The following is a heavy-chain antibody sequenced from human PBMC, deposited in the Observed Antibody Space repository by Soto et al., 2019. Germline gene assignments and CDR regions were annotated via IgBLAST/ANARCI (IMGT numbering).Heavy chain of an antibody. J-gene: IGHJ4*02. CDR3: ARDRTYYDSNGLYFDY. V-gene: IGHV4-59*01. CDR2: IYNSGST. CDR1: GASINSYY. Sequence: NPSETLSLTCTVSGASINSYYWSWIRQPPGKGLEWIGYIYNSGSTNYNPSLKSRVTISLDTSRNQFSLELNSVTAADTAVYYCARDRTYYDSNGLYFDYWGQGTPANVS. D-gene: IGHD3-22*01.